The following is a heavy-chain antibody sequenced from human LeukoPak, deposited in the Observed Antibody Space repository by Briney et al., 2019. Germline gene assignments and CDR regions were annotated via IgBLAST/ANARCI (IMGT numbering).Heavy chain of an antibody. D-gene: IGHD1-26*01. CDR1: GFTFSSYA. CDR2: ISSSGSTI. CDR3: ARTRAGESCGDY. V-gene: IGHV3-48*03. Sequence: GGSLRLSCAASGFTFSSYAMSWVRQAPGKGLEWVSYISSSGSTIYYADSVKGRFTISRDNAKNSLYLQMNSLRAEDTAVYYCARTRAGESCGDYWGQGTLVTVSS. J-gene: IGHJ4*02.